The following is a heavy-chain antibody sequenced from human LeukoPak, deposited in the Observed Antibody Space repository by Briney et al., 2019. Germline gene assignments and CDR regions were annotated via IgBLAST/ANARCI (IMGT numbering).Heavy chain of an antibody. Sequence: GGSLRLSCAASEFSVGSNYMTWVRQAPGKGLEWVSLIYSGGSTYYADSVKGRFTISRDNSKNTLYLQMNSLRAEDTAVYYCARGYGRVDYWGQGTLVTVSS. V-gene: IGHV3-66*01. J-gene: IGHJ4*02. CDR2: IYSGGST. D-gene: IGHD4-17*01. CDR3: ARGYGRVDY. CDR1: EFSVGSNY.